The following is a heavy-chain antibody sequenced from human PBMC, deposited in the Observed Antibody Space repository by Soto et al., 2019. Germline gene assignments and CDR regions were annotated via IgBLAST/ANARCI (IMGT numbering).Heavy chain of an antibody. CDR1: GFTFSNFD. Sequence: GGSLRLSCATSGFTFSNFDMHWVRQVPGKGLEWVSAIGAARDPYYLGSVKGRITISRENAKNSVYLQMNDLRAGDSAVYYCARAYTGRLPRRADYYYAMDVWGQGTTVTVSS. V-gene: IGHV3-13*05. CDR2: IGAARDP. J-gene: IGHJ6*02. CDR3: ARAYTGRLPRRADYYYAMDV. D-gene: IGHD2-2*02.